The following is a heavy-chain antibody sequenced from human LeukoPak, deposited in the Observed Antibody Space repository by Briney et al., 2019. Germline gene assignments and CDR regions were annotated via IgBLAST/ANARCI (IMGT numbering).Heavy chain of an antibody. J-gene: IGHJ6*04. D-gene: IGHD5-12*01. CDR2: ISYDGSNK. CDR1: GFTFSSYA. V-gene: IGHV3-30*04. Sequence: GRSLRLSCAASGFTFSSYAMHWVRQAPGKGLEWVAVISYDGSNKYYADSVEGRFTISRDNSKNTLYLQMNSLRAEDTAVYYCARGFYVDIVATGFKYGMDVWGKGTTVTVSS. CDR3: ARGFYVDIVATGFKYGMDV.